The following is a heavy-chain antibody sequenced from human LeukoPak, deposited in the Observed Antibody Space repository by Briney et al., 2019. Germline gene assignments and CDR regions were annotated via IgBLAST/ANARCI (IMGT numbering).Heavy chain of an antibody. CDR2: INHSGST. CDR3: ARKTDSGGQGDY. V-gene: IGHV4-34*01. D-gene: IGHD3-22*01. J-gene: IGHJ4*02. CDR1: GGSFSGYY. Sequence: SETLSLTCAVYGGSFSGYYWSWIRQPPGKGLEWIGEINHSGSTNYNPSLKSRVTISVDTSKNQFSLKLSSVTAADTAVYYCARKTDSGGQGDYWGPGTLVTVSS.